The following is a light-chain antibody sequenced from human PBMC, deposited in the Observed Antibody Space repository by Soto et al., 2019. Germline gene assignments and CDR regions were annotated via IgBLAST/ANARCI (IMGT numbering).Light chain of an antibody. CDR1: QSISNY. CDR3: QQSYSAPRT. J-gene: IGKJ1*01. V-gene: IGKV1-39*01. CDR2: AAS. Sequence: DIQMTQSPSSLSASVGDRVTITCRASQSISNYLNWFQQKPGKAPKLLIYAASSLQSGVPSRFSGSVSGTDFTLTISSLQPEDVATYYCQQSYSAPRTFGQGTKVEIK.